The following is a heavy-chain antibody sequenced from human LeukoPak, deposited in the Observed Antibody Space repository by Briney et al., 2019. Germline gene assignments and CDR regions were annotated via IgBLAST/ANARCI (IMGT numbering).Heavy chain of an antibody. V-gene: IGHV3-33*06. CDR1: GFTFSSYG. D-gene: IGHD6-19*01. J-gene: IGHJ4*02. Sequence: PGRSLRLSCAASGFTFSSYGMHWVRQAPGKGLEWVAVIWYDGSNKYYADSVKGRFTISRDNTKNTLYLQMNSLRAEDTAVYYCAKDLWLYPNYYSDSWGQGTLVTVSS. CDR3: AKDLWLYPNYYSDS. CDR2: IWYDGSNK.